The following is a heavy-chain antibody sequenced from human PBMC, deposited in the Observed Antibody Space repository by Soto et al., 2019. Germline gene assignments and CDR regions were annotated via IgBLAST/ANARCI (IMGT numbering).Heavy chain of an antibody. CDR1: GFTFSSYS. Sequence: GGSLRLSCAASGFTFSSYSMNWVRQAPGKGLEWVSYISSSSSTIYYADSMKGRFTISRDNDKNSLYLQMNSLRDEDTAVYYCARASLTYYDILTGYPPFDYWGQGTLVTVSS. CDR3: ARASLTYYDILTGYPPFDY. J-gene: IGHJ4*02. D-gene: IGHD3-9*01. V-gene: IGHV3-48*02. CDR2: ISSSSSTI.